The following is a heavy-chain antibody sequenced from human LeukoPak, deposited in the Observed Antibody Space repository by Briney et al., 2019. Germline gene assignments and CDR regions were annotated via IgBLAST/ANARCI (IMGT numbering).Heavy chain of an antibody. Sequence: GGSLRLSCAASGFTFSTYAMNWVRQAPGKGLEWVAHIQQHGSEIYYVDSVKGRFTVSRDNARNSLYLQMNSLRAEDTAVYYCTRSGMAVAATPWDWGQGTLVTVSS. CDR3: TRSGMAVAATPWD. J-gene: IGHJ4*02. CDR1: GFTFSTYA. D-gene: IGHD6-19*01. V-gene: IGHV3-7*05. CDR2: IQQHGSEI.